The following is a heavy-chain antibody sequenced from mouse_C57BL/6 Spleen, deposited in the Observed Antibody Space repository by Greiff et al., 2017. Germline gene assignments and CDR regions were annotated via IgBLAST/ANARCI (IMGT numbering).Heavy chain of an antibody. CDR3: AREEGNYGYFDV. J-gene: IGHJ1*03. CDR1: GFNFSSYA. D-gene: IGHD2-1*01. CDR2: ISDGGSYT. Sequence: DVMLVESGGGLVKPGGSLKLSCAASGFNFSSYAMSWVRQTPEKRLEWVATISDGGSYTYYPDNVKGRFTISRDNAKNNLYLQMSHLKSEDTAMYYCAREEGNYGYFDVWGTGTTVTVSS. V-gene: IGHV5-4*01.